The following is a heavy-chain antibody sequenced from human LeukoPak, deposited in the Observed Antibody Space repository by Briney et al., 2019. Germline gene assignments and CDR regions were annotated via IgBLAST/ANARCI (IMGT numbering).Heavy chain of an antibody. D-gene: IGHD3-22*01. CDR1: GFTFSSYA. CDR3: ARDPGGESSGPFFDF. CDR2: ISYDGSNK. Sequence: GGSLRLSCAASGFTFSSYAMHWVRQAPGKGLEWEAVISYDGSNKYYAGSVKGRFTISRDNSKNTLYLQMNSLRAEDTAVYYCARDPGGESSGPFFDFWGQGTLVTVSS. J-gene: IGHJ4*02. V-gene: IGHV3-30-3*01.